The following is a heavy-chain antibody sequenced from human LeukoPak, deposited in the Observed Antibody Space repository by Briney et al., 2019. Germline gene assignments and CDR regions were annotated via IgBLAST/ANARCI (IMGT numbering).Heavy chain of an antibody. D-gene: IGHD3-16*02. CDR1: GGSISSYY. CDR2: IYYSGST. J-gene: IGHJ4*02. V-gene: IGHV4-59*01. Sequence: SETLSLTCTVSGGSISSYYWSWIRQPPGKGLGWIGYIYYSGSTNYNPSLKSRVTISVDTSKNQFSLKLSSVTAADTAVYYCARDSSMITFGGVIDSYFDYWGQGTLVTVSS. CDR3: ARDSSMITFGGVIDSYFDY.